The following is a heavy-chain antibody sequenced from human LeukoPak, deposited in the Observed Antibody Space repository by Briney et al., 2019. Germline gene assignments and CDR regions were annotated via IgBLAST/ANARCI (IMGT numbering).Heavy chain of an antibody. CDR3: AREMISAMINLDA. D-gene: IGHD3-16*01. CDR1: GFTFSDYP. V-gene: IGHV3-69-1*01. CDR2: ISSTGVI. J-gene: IGHJ5*02. Sequence: GGSLRLSCAASGFTFSDYPMNWVRQTPGKGLEWVSYISSTGVIYYADSVRGRFSISRDNAMNSVYMRMNSLRAEDTALYYCAREMISAMINLDAWGQGTPVTVSS.